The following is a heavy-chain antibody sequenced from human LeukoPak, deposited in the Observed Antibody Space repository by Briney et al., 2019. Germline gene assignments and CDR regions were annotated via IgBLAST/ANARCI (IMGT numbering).Heavy chain of an antibody. CDR1: GYTFTSYG. J-gene: IGHJ4*02. V-gene: IGHV1-18*01. D-gene: IGHD3-3*01. CDR2: ISAYNGNT. Sequence: ASVKVSCKASGYTFTSYGISWVRQAPGQGLEWMGWISAYNGNTNYAQKLQGRVSMTTDTSTSTAYMELRSLRSDDTAVYYCARALSITIFGVDPFDYWGQGTLVTVSS. CDR3: ARALSITIFGVDPFDY.